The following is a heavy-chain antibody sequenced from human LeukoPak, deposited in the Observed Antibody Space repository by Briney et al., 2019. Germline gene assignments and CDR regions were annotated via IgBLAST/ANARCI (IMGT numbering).Heavy chain of an antibody. D-gene: IGHD3-10*01. Sequence: GGSLRLSCAASGLTVSSNFWNWVRQVPGKGLEWVSTIYADGSTYYADSVKGRFTISRDNFKSAVFLQMNSLRADDTAGYYCAREVIGELPSPYYYYYYGLDVWGQGTTVTVS. CDR3: AREVIGELPSPYYYYYYGLDV. CDR2: IYADGST. V-gene: IGHV3-53*01. J-gene: IGHJ6*02. CDR1: GLTVSSNF.